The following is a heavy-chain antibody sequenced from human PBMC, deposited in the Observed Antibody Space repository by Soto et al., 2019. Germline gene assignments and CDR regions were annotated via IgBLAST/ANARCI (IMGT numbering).Heavy chain of an antibody. V-gene: IGHV4-59*08. D-gene: IGHD1-26*01. Sequence: SETLSLTCTVSGGTXSSWYWSWIRQPPGKGLEWIGYIYYSGSTNCNPSLKSRVTISVDTSKNQFSLKLSSVTAADTAVYYCARRYGSAIDYWGQGTLVTVSS. CDR2: IYYSGST. CDR1: GGTXSSWY. J-gene: IGHJ4*02. CDR3: ARRYGSAIDY.